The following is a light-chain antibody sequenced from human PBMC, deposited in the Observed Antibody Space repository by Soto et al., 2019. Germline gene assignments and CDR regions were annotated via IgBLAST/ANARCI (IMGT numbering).Light chain of an antibody. V-gene: IGKV1-39*01. Sequence: DIKMTQSPSSLSASVGDRVTITCRASQSISNYLNWYQQKPGKAPKLLIYATSNLQSGVPSRFSGSRSGTDFTLTISSLQPEDFATYFCHQSHSLPYTFGQGTKLEIK. CDR2: ATS. J-gene: IGKJ2*01. CDR3: HQSHSLPYT. CDR1: QSISNY.